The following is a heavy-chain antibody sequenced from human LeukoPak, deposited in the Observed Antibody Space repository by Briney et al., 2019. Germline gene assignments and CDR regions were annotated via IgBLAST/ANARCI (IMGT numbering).Heavy chain of an antibody. Sequence: GASVTVSCKASGYTFTSYYMHWVRQAPGQGLEWMGLINPSGGSTSYAQKFQGRVTMTRDTSTSTVYMELSSLRSEDTAVYYCARVHRLDSSGWHWGQGTLVTVSS. V-gene: IGHV1-46*01. CDR3: ARVHRLDSSGWH. J-gene: IGHJ4*02. CDR1: GYTFTSYY. D-gene: IGHD6-19*01. CDR2: INPSGGST.